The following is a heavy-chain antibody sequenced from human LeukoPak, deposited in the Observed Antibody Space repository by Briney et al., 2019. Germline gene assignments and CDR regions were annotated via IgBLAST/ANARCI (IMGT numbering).Heavy chain of an antibody. J-gene: IGHJ4*02. Sequence: GGSLRLSCAASGFTFSSYAMSWVRQAPGKGLEWVSAISGSGGSTYYADSVKGRFTISRDNSKNTLYLQMNSLRAEDTAVYYCAKAPVLRFLEWSDGHFYYFDYWGQGTLVTVSS. CDR3: AKAPVLRFLEWSDGHFYYFDY. D-gene: IGHD3-3*01. V-gene: IGHV3-23*01. CDR2: ISGSGGST. CDR1: GFTFSSYA.